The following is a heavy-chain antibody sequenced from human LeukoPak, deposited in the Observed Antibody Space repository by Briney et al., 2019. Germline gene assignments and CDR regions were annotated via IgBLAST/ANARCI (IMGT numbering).Heavy chain of an antibody. CDR1: GGSISSSTYY. CDR2: IYNSRST. Sequence: SETLSLTCNVSGGSISSSTYYWGWIRQPPGKGLERTGSIYNSRSTYYNPSLKSRVTIAVDTSKNQFSLKLSSVTAADTAVYYCARHTVVVVAATGYYFDYWGQGTLVTVSS. CDR3: ARHTVVVVAATGYYFDY. J-gene: IGHJ4*02. D-gene: IGHD2-15*01. V-gene: IGHV4-39*01.